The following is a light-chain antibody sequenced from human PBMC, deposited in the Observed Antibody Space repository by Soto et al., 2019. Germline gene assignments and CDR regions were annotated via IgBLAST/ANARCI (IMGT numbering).Light chain of an antibody. J-gene: IGKJ1*01. CDR1: QNIRSY. CDR2: AAA. CDR3: QQTYSPLWT. Sequence: IHMTQSVSYLSASVGDRGTITCRASQNIRSYVNWYQQKAGKAPNLLIYAAASLQSGVPSRFRGFGAGTDFTLTITSLQAEDFATYYCQQTYSPLWTFGQGTKVDIK. V-gene: IGKV1-39*01.